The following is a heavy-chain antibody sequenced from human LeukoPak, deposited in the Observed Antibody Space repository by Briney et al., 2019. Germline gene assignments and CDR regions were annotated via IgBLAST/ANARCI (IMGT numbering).Heavy chain of an antibody. V-gene: IGHV4-59*01. CDR3: ARDDYRGVTNFDP. J-gene: IGHJ5*02. Sequence: SETLSLTCTVSGGSISPYFWSWIRQPPGKGLEWIGYISYSGSTNYNPSLKSRVTISVDTSKNQFSLQLSSVTAADTAVYYCARDDYRGVTNFDPWGQGTLVTVSS. CDR1: GGSISPYF. D-gene: IGHD3-10*01. CDR2: ISYSGST.